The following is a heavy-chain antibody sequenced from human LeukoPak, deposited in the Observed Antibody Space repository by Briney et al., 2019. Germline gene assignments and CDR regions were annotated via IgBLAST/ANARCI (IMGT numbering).Heavy chain of an antibody. D-gene: IGHD4-17*01. V-gene: IGHV3-74*01. CDR2: IISDGSRT. Sequence: GGSLRLSCAASGFTFSNYWMYWVRQASGKGLVWVSQIISDGSRTYYADSVKGRFTISRDNTKNTLYLQMNSLRAEDTAVYYCVRDGDNLGRDFDYWGQGTLVTVSS. CDR1: GFTFSNYW. CDR3: VRDGDNLGRDFDY. J-gene: IGHJ4*02.